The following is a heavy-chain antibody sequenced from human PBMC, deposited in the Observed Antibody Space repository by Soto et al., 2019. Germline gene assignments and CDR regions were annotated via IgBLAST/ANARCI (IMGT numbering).Heavy chain of an antibody. CDR1: GYTFTIYD. J-gene: IGHJ3*02. V-gene: IGHV1-8*01. D-gene: IGHD2-2*01. CDR2: MNPNSGNT. Sequence: ASVKVSCKASGYTFTIYDINWVRQATGQGLEWMGWMNPNSGNTGYAQKFQGRGTMTRNTSISTAYMELSSLRSEDTAVYYCAGGRGVVVPAATDDAFDIWGQGTMVTVS. CDR3: AGGRGVVVPAATDDAFDI.